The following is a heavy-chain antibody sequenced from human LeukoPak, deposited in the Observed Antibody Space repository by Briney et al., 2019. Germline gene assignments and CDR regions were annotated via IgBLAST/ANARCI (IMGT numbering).Heavy chain of an antibody. CDR2: IYYSGST. D-gene: IGHD5-12*01. J-gene: IGHJ6*02. Sequence: SETLSLTCTVSGGSISSYYWSWIRQPPGKGLEWIGYIYYSGSTNYNPSLKSRVTISVDTSKNQFSLKLSSVTAAGTAVYYCARHIVATIIAPHYGMDVWGQETTVTVSS. CDR1: GGSISSYY. V-gene: IGHV4-59*08. CDR3: ARHIVATIIAPHYGMDV.